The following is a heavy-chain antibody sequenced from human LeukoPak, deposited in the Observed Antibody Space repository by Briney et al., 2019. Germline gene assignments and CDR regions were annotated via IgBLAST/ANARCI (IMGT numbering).Heavy chain of an antibody. CDR2: IKRDGSEK. CDR3: AKAIFAYDFWSGYY. CDR1: GFTFTDYW. J-gene: IGHJ3*01. Sequence: GGSLRLSCAASGFTFTDYWMSWVRQAPGKGLEWVANIKRDGSEKYYVDSVKGRFTISRDNAKNSLYLQMNSLRTDDTAVYYCAKAIFAYDFWSGYYWGQGTMVTVSS. V-gene: IGHV3-7*01. D-gene: IGHD3-3*01.